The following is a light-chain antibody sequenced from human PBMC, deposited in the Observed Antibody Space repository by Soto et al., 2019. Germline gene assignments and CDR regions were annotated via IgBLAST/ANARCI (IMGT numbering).Light chain of an antibody. V-gene: IGKV3-15*01. CDR3: QQYNDWPLS. Sequence: EIVMTQPPATLSVSPGERATLSCRASQSVSSNLAWYQQKPGQAPRLFIYGASTRATGIPARFSGSGSGTEFTLTISSLQSEDFAVYYCQQYNDWPLSFGPGTKVDIK. CDR2: GAS. J-gene: IGKJ3*01. CDR1: QSVSSN.